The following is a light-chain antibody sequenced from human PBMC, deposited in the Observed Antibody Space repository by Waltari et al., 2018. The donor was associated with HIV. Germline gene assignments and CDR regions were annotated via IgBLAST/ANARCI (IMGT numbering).Light chain of an antibody. CDR2: WAS. CDR1: QSVLYSSNNNNY. V-gene: IGKV4-1*01. Sequence: DIVMTQSPDALAVYLGERATINCKSSQSVLYSSNNNNYLAWYQQKPGQPPKLLMYWASARESGVPDRFSGSGSGTDFTRTISSLQAEDVAVYYCQQYYTTPLTFGGGTKVEIK. J-gene: IGKJ4*01. CDR3: QQYYTTPLT.